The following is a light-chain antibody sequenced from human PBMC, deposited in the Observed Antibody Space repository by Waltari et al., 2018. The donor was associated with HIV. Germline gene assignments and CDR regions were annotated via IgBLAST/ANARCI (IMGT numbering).Light chain of an antibody. V-gene: IGLV2-23*02. CDR2: DVN. Sequence: QSALTQPASVSGSPGQSITISCTGTSSDVGDYNYVSWYQQHPAKAPKLMIYDVNKRPSGVSKRFSGSKSGNTASLTISGLQAEDEADYYCCSYAGSSTVVFGGGTKLTVL. CDR1: SSDVGDYNY. J-gene: IGLJ2*01. CDR3: CSYAGSSTVV.